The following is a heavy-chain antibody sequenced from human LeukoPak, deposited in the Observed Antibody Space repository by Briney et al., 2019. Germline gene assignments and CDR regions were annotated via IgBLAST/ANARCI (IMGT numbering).Heavy chain of an antibody. V-gene: IGHV3-48*03. CDR3: AREPLQYCSGGSCYSRGWFDP. J-gene: IGHJ5*02. CDR1: GFTFSSYD. CDR2: ISSSGSTI. Sequence: GGSLRLSCAAYGFTFSSYDMNWVRQAQRKGRGGGLYISSSGSTIYYADSVKGRFTITRDNAKNSLYLQMNSLRAEDTAVYYCAREPLQYCSGGSCYSRGWFDPWGQGTLVTVSS. D-gene: IGHD2-15*01.